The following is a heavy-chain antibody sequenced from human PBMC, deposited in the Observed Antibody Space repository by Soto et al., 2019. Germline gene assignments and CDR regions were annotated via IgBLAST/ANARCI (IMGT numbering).Heavy chain of an antibody. V-gene: IGHV3-23*01. J-gene: IGHJ4*02. Sequence: DVQLLESGGGLVQPGESLRLSCAASGFTFSSYAMSWVRQAPGKGLEWVSTISGSGGSTFYADSVRGRFTISRDNSKNTLFLQMNGLRAEDTAVYYCGRGSSDSDGILRVDYWGQGTLVTVSS. D-gene: IGHD2-2*01. CDR3: GRGSSDSDGILRVDY. CDR1: GFTFSSYA. CDR2: ISGSGGST.